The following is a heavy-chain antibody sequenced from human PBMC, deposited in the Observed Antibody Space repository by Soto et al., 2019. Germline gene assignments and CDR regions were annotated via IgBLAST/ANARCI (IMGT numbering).Heavy chain of an antibody. D-gene: IGHD4-17*01. CDR2: ISGSGGST. CDR3: AKGGYGDYHRCPWVDY. J-gene: IGHJ4*02. Sequence: GGSLRLSCAASGFTFSSYAMSWVRQAPGKGLEWVSAISGSGGSTYYADSVKGRFTISRDNSKNTLYLQMNSLRAEDTAVYYCAKGGYGDYHRCPWVDYWGQGTLVTVSS. V-gene: IGHV3-23*01. CDR1: GFTFSSYA.